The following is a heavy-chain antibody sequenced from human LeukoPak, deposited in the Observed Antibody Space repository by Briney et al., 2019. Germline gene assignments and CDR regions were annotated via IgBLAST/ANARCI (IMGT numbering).Heavy chain of an antibody. CDR3: AGSLGYCTSNVCYLKY. Sequence: ASVKVSCKASGGTFISYAISWVRQAPGQGLEWMGWISAYNGNTNYAQKLQGRVTMTTDTSTSTAYMELRSLRSDDTAVYFCAGSLGYCTSNVCYLKYWGQGTLVTVSS. CDR1: GGTFISYA. D-gene: IGHD2-8*01. J-gene: IGHJ4*02. V-gene: IGHV1-18*01. CDR2: ISAYNGNT.